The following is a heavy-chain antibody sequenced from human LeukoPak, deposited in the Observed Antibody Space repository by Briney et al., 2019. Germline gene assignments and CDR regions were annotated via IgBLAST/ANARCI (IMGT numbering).Heavy chain of an antibody. V-gene: IGHV3-48*03. D-gene: IGHD2-15*01. CDR1: GFTFSSYE. J-gene: IGHJ3*02. CDR2: IGGRITNR. CDR3: ARDHTCSGGSCYSADAFDI. Sequence: GGSLRLSCAAAGFTFSSYEINWVSQAPGKGLEWVSYIGGRITNRYYADSVKGRFTISRDNAKNSSYLQMDSLRVEDTAVYYCARDHTCSGGSCYSADAFDIWGQGTMVTVSS.